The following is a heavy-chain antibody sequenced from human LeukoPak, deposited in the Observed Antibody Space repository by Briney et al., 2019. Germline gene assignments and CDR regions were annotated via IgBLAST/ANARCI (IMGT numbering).Heavy chain of an antibody. D-gene: IGHD6-13*01. CDR2: INSDGSST. CDR3: ARDAMYSSSGGDYYYYGMDV. J-gene: IGHJ6*04. CDR1: GFTFSSYW. Sequence: GGSLRLSCAASGFTFSSYWMHWVRQAPGKGLEWVSRINSDGSSTNYADSVKGRFTISRDNAKNTLYLQMNSLRAEDTAVYYCARDAMYSSSGGDYYYYGMDVWGKGTTVTASS. V-gene: IGHV3-74*01.